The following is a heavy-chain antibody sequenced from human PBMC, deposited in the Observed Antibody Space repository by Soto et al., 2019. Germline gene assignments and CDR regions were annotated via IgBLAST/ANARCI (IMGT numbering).Heavy chain of an antibody. Sequence: GASVKVSCKASGYTFTSYGISWVRQAPGQGLEWMGWISAYNGNTNYAQKLQGRVTMTTDTSTSTAYMELRSLRSDDTAVYYCAREYCSSTSCYWLFDYRGQGTLVTVSS. V-gene: IGHV1-18*01. CDR2: ISAYNGNT. CDR1: GYTFTSYG. D-gene: IGHD2-2*01. CDR3: AREYCSSTSCYWLFDY. J-gene: IGHJ4*02.